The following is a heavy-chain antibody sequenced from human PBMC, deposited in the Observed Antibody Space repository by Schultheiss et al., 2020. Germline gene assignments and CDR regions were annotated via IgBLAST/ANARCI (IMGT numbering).Heavy chain of an antibody. Sequence: SGPTLVKPTQTLTLTCTFSGFSLSTSGMCVSWIRQPPGKALEWLARIDWDDDKYYSTSLKTRLTISKDTSKNQVVLTMTNMDPVDTATYYCARTLITMVRGVRVYYYYGMDVWGQGTTVTVYS. CDR1: GFSLSTSGMC. J-gene: IGHJ6*02. CDR3: ARTLITMVRGVRVYYYYGMDV. CDR2: IDWDDDK. D-gene: IGHD3-10*01. V-gene: IGHV2-70*11.